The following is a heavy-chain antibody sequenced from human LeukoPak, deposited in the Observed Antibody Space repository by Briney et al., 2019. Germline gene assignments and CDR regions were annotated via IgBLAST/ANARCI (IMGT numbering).Heavy chain of an antibody. V-gene: IGHV3-7*01. CDR2: INQDGSAQ. Sequence: GGSLRLSCAASGFPFSSYWMNWVREARGKGVEWVANINQDGSAQYYVDSVKGRFTFSRDNAMNSLFLQMNSLRAEDTAVYYCARDVHGGAFDYWGQGTLVTVSS. D-gene: IGHD4-23*01. CDR1: GFPFSSYW. CDR3: ARDVHGGAFDY. J-gene: IGHJ4*02.